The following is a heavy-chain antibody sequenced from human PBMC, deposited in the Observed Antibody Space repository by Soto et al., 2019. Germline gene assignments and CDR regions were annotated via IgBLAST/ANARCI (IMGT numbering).Heavy chain of an antibody. CDR1: GGSISSGDYY. Sequence: PSETLSLTCTVSGGSISSGDYYWSWFRQPPGKGLEWIGYIYYSGSTYYNPSLKSRVTISVDTSKNQFSLKRSSVTAADTAVYYCARGTPKGDYYDSSGYDYWGQGTLVTVSS. J-gene: IGHJ4*02. CDR2: IYYSGST. CDR3: ARGTPKGDYYDSSGYDY. D-gene: IGHD3-22*01. V-gene: IGHV4-30-4*01.